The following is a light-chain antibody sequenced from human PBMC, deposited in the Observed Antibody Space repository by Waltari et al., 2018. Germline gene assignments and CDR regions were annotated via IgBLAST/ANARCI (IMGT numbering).Light chain of an antibody. Sequence: QMTHSPSSLSASVGDSVTITCQASQDISNYLNWYQQKPGKAPKLLIYDASNLETGVPSRFSGSGSGTDFTFTISSLQPEDIATYYCQQYDNLPLTFGPGTKVNIK. CDR1: QDISNY. J-gene: IGKJ3*01. CDR3: QQYDNLPLT. V-gene: IGKV1-33*01. CDR2: DAS.